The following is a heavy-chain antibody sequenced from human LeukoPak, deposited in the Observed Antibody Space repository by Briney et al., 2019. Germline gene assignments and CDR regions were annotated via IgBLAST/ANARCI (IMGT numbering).Heavy chain of an antibody. J-gene: IGHJ4*02. Sequence: ASLKLSCKPSGYTFTVNYIHWVRQAPGQGLEWVGGINPNSGVTVYAQNCQGRVTMTRETSISTASMELSSLTSDDTAVYYCTRGAGTSWFDYWGQGSLVTVSS. V-gene: IGHV1-2*02. CDR2: INPNSGVT. D-gene: IGHD2-2*01. CDR3: TRGAGTSWFDY. CDR1: GYTFTVNY.